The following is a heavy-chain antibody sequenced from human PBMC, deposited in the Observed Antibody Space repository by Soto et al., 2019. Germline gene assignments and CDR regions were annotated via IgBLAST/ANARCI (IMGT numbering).Heavy chain of an antibody. CDR2: ISSSSSYI. CDR3: AIDRGGYTIDY. CDR1: GFTFSSYS. J-gene: IGHJ4*02. D-gene: IGHD3-22*01. Sequence: GWSLRLSCEASGFTFSSYSMNWVRQAPGKGLEWVSSISSSSSYIYYADSVKGRFTISRDNAKNSLYLQMNSLRAEDTAVYYCAIDRGGYTIDYWGQGTLVTVSS. V-gene: IGHV3-21*01.